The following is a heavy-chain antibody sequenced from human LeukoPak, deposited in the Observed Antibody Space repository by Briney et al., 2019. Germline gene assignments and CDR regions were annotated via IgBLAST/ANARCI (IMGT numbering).Heavy chain of an antibody. CDR1: GFTFSTFA. CDR2: MSSGSSYI. V-gene: IGHV3-21*06. CDR3: ARDRPTGASRLFVVQ. J-gene: IGHJ4*02. Sequence: GGSLRLSCTASGFTFSTFAMTWVRQAPGKGLEWISSMSSGSSYIYYADSVRGRFSISRDNAKNSLYLMMNNLRAEDTGIYYCARDRPTGASRLFVVQWGEGTPVTVSS. D-gene: IGHD3-3*01.